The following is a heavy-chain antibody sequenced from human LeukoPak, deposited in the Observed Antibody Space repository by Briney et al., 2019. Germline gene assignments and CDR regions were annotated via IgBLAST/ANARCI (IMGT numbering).Heavy chain of an antibody. CDR2: IHPSSGAT. J-gene: IGHJ4*02. Sequence: ASVKVSCKASGYTFIAYHMHWVRQAPGQGLEWMGRIHPSSGATNYAQRFQGRITLTRDTSINTAYMELSRLTSDDTAVYYCAREGNDFADIDYWGQGTLVTVSS. CDR3: AREGNDFADIDY. V-gene: IGHV1-2*06. D-gene: IGHD3-3*01. CDR1: GYTFIAYH.